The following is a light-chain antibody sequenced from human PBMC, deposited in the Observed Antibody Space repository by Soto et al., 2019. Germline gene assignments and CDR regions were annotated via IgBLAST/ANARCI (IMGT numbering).Light chain of an antibody. CDR2: KAS. CDR3: QQNNRYSWT. Sequence: IHMAGSPSTLPASVADKVAMTCRASQSVRNYLAWYQQKPGKAPRLLIYKASNLESGVPSRFSGSGSETEFTLTISSLQPDDIGTYYCQQNNRYSWTFGQGTKVDIK. CDR1: QSVRNY. J-gene: IGKJ1*01. V-gene: IGKV1-5*03.